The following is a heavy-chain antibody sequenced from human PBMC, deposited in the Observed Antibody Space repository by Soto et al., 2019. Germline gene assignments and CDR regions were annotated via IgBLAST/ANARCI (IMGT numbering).Heavy chain of an antibody. Sequence: SETLSLTCAVYGGSFSGYYWSWIRQPPGKGLEWIREINHSGSTNYNPSLKSRVTISVDTSKNQFSLKLSSVTAADTAVYYCARGIRYYDFWSGYYKGGSLYYYGMDVWGQGTTVTVSS. J-gene: IGHJ6*02. CDR1: GGSFSGYY. V-gene: IGHV4-34*01. CDR2: INHSGST. D-gene: IGHD3-3*01. CDR3: ARGIRYYDFWSGYYKGGSLYYYGMDV.